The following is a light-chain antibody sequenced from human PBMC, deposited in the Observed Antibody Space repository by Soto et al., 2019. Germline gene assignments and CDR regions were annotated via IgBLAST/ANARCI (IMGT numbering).Light chain of an antibody. J-gene: IGLJ2*01. CDR3: TSWTTSTTMI. V-gene: IGLV2-14*03. CDR1: SSDIGAYNF. CDR2: DVN. Sequence: QSALTQPASVSGSPGQSITISCTGTSSDIGAYNFVSWYQQHPGKAPKLMLYDVNIRPSGVSNHFSGSKSGNTASLTISGLQAEDEADYYCTSWTTSTTMIFGGGTKVTVL.